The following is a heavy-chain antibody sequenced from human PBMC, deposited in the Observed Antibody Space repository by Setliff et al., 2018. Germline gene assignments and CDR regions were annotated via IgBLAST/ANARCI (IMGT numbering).Heavy chain of an antibody. J-gene: IGHJ4*01. CDR3: ERYQYTSGWYGPPESYFDC. Sequence: SETLSLTCTVSGGAISNYYWSWIRQPPGKGLEWIGYIYSSGSTKYNPSLGSRITMSVDTSKNQFSLKLSSVTAADTAVYYCERYQYTSGWYGPPESYFDCWGLGILVTVSS. V-gene: IGHV4-59*03. CDR1: GGAISNYY. D-gene: IGHD6-19*01. CDR2: IYSSGST.